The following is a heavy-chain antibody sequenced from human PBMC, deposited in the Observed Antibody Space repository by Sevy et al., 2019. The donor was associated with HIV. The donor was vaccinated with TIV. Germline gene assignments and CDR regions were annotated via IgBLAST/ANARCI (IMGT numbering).Heavy chain of an antibody. J-gene: IGHJ6*02. CDR3: ARDWYYYDSSGYVPGYYYYYSMDV. D-gene: IGHD3-22*01. CDR2: ISYDGSNN. CDR1: QFTFSSYA. Sequence: GGSLRLSCAASQFTFSSYAMHWVRQAPGKGLEWVAVISYDGSNNYYADSVKDRFCISRDDSRSTLYLQMNSLRAEDPAVYYCARDWYYYDSSGYVPGYYYYYSMDVWGQGTTVTVSS. V-gene: IGHV3-30-3*01.